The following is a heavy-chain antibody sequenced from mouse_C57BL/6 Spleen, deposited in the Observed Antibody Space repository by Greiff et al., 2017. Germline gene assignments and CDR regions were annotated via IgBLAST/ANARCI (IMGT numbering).Heavy chain of an antibody. D-gene: IGHD4-1*01. J-gene: IGHJ4*01. CDR2: IDPETGGT. Sequence: VQLQQSGAELVRPGASVTLSCKASGYTFTDYEMHWVKQTPVHGLEWIGAIDPETGGTAYNQKFKGKAILTADKSSSTAYMELRSLTSEDSAVYYCTKVGRGARDYWGQGTSVTVSS. V-gene: IGHV1-15*01. CDR3: TKVGRGARDY. CDR1: GYTFTDYE.